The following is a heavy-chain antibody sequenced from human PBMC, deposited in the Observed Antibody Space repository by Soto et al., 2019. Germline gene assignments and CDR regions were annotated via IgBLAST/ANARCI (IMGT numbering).Heavy chain of an antibody. CDR1: GFTFSSYA. V-gene: IGHV3-23*01. D-gene: IGHD2-2*01. CDR3: AKAADIVVVPAASGY. CDR2: ISGSGGST. J-gene: IGHJ4*02. Sequence: PGGSLRLSCAASGFTFSSYAMSWVRQAPGKGLEWVSAISGSGGSTYYADSAKGRFTISRDNSKNTLYLQMNSLRAEDTAVYYCAKAADIVVVPAASGYWGQGTLVTVSS.